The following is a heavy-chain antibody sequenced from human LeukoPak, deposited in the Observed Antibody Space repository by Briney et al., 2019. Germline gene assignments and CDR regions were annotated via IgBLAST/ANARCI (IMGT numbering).Heavy chain of an antibody. D-gene: IGHD1-26*01. CDR2: MNIDGSEK. CDR3: ARDPVEWELLLDY. Sequence: GGSLRLSCAASGFTFSSYWMGWVRQAPGKRLEWVANMNIDGSEKYYADSAKGRFTISKDNARNSVYLQMNSLRVEDTAVYYCARDPVEWELLLDYWGQGTLVTVSS. J-gene: IGHJ4*02. V-gene: IGHV3-7*01. CDR1: GFTFSSYW.